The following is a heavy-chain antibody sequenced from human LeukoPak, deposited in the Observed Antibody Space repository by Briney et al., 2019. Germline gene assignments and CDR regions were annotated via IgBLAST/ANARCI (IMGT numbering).Heavy chain of an antibody. CDR1: GFTFSSYG. V-gene: IGHV3-30*02. Sequence: PGGSLRLSCAASGFTFSSYGMHWVRQAPGKGLEWVAFIRYDGINKYYTDSVKGRFTISRDNSKNTLYLQMNSLRADDTAVYYCANKRGYSYGYGAYWGKGTTVTVSS. J-gene: IGHJ6*04. CDR2: IRYDGINK. D-gene: IGHD5-18*01. CDR3: ANKRGYSYGYGAY.